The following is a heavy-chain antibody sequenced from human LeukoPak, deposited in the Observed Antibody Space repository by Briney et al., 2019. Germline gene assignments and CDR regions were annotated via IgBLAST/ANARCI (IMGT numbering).Heavy chain of an antibody. CDR2: IRASGGNT. D-gene: IGHD2-15*01. CDR1: GFTFSSYA. CDR3: AKEGYCSGGSCYPDY. J-gene: IGHJ4*02. Sequence: GGSPRLSCAASGFTFSSYAMSWVRQAPGKGLEWVSGIRASGGNTYYVDSVKGRFTISRDNSKNTLYLQMSSLRAEDTAVYYCAKEGYCSGGSCYPDYWGQGNLVTVSS. V-gene: IGHV3-23*01.